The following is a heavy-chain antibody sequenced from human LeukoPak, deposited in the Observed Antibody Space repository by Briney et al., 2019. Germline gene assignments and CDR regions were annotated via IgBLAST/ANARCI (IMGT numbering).Heavy chain of an antibody. V-gene: IGHV3-21*01. CDR1: GFTFSSYS. J-gene: IGHJ6*02. Sequence: PGGSLRLSCAASGFTFSSYSMNWVRQAPGKGLEWVSSISSSSSYMYYADSLKGRFTISRDNAKNSLYLQMNSLRAEDTAVYYCARGGYYYGLDVWGQGTTVTVSS. CDR2: ISSSSSYM. CDR3: ARGGYYYGLDV.